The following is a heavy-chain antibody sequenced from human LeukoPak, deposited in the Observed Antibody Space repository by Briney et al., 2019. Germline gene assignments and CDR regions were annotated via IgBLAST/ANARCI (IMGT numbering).Heavy chain of an antibody. Sequence: PGGSLRLSCAASGFTFSSYGMHWVRQAPGKGLEWVAVISYDGSNKYYADSVKGRFTISRDNSKNTLYLQMKSLRTEDTALYYCAKDYGSSIAAPYLAYWGQGTLVTVSS. D-gene: IGHD6-6*01. J-gene: IGHJ4*02. CDR1: GFTFSSYG. CDR3: AKDYGSSIAAPYLAY. CDR2: ISYDGSNK. V-gene: IGHV3-30*18.